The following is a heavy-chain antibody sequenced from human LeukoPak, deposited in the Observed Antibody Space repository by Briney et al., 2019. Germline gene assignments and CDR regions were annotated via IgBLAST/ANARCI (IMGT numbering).Heavy chain of an antibody. CDR2: IHPISGGT. D-gene: IGHD2-15*01. J-gene: IGHJ4*02. V-gene: IGHV1-2*02. CDR1: GYIFADYY. CDR3: GRDLSGDIGSYFDY. Sequence: SVKVSCKASGYIFADYYMHWVRQAPGQGLEWMGWIHPISGGTKYAPRFQGRVTMTGDTSTSTAYMELTRLRSGDTAVYYCGRDLSGDIGSYFDYWGQGSLVTVSS.